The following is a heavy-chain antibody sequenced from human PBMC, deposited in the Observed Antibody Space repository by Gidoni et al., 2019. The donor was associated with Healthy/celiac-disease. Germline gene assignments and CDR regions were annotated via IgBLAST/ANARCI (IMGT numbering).Heavy chain of an antibody. J-gene: IGHJ3*02. V-gene: IGHV1-18*01. Sequence: QVQLVQSGAEVKKPGASVTVSCKASGYTFTSYGISWVRQAPGQGLEWMGWISAYNGNTNDAQKLQGRVTMNTDTSTSTAYMELRSLRSDDTDVYYCARDSFSVVTEGVDAFDIWGQGTMVTVSS. CDR1: GYTFTSYG. CDR3: ARDSFSVVTEGVDAFDI. D-gene: IGHD2-15*01. CDR2: ISAYNGNT.